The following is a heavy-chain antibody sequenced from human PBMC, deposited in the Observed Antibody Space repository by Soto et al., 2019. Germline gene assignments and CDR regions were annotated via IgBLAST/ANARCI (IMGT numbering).Heavy chain of an antibody. CDR1: GGSISSGGYS. Sequence: KPSETLSLTCAVSGGSISSGGYSWSWIRQPPGKGLEWIGYIYHSGSTYYNPSLKSRVTISVDRSKNQFSLKLSSVTAADTAVYYCARGDMVRGVIITWYFDYWGQGTLVTVSS. CDR2: IYHSGST. J-gene: IGHJ4*02. D-gene: IGHD3-10*01. CDR3: ARGDMVRGVIITWYFDY. V-gene: IGHV4-30-2*01.